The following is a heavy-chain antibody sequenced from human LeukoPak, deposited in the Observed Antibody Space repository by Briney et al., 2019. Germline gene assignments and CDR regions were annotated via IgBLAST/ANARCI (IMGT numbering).Heavy chain of an antibody. V-gene: IGHV4-31*03. CDR1: GVSISSGGYY. J-gene: IGHJ3*02. Sequence: KPSETLSLTCTVSGVSISSGGYYWSWIRQHPGKGLAWIGYIYYSGSTYYNPSLKSRVTISVDTSKNQFSLKLSSVTAADTAVYYCARDRVAGGYHAFDIWGQGTMVTVSS. CDR2: IYYSGST. D-gene: IGHD3-16*01. CDR3: ARDRVAGGYHAFDI.